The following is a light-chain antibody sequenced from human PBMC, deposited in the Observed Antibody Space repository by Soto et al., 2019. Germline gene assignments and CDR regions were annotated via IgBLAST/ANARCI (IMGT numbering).Light chain of an antibody. CDR3: QSYDGGRSSYV. J-gene: IGLJ1*01. CDR1: SSNVGAGYE. Sequence: QSVLTQPPSVSEAPGQRVTISCTGSSSNVGAGYEAHWYQQGPGTAPKLLIYENNNRPSGVPDRFSGSKSGTSASLAITGLQDEDEAEYYCQSYDGGRSSYVFGTGTKLTVL. V-gene: IGLV1-40*01. CDR2: ENN.